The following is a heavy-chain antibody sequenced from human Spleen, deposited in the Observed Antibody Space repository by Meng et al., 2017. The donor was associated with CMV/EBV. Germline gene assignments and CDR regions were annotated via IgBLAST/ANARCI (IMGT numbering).Heavy chain of an antibody. CDR1: GGSFSGYY. D-gene: IGHD5-18*01. Sequence: QGQAMQWGAGLLKPSEALSLTCAVYGGSFSGYYWSWIRQPPGKGLEWIGEINHSGSTNYNPSLKSRVTISVDTSKNQFSLKLSSVTAADTAVYYCARDPVTTYYFDYWGQGTLVTVSS. CDR2: INHSGST. V-gene: IGHV4-34*01. CDR3: ARDPVTTYYFDY. J-gene: IGHJ4*02.